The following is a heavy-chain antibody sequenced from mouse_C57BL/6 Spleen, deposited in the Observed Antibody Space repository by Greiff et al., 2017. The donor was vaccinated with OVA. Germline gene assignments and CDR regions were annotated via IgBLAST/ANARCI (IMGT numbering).Heavy chain of an antibody. Sequence: EVNVVESGGGLVKPGGSLKLSCAASGFTFSDYGMHWVRQAPEKGLEWVAYISSGSSTIYYADTVKGRFTISRDNAKNTLFLQMTSLRSEDTAMYYCARTTTVVANMDYWGQGTSVTVSS. CDR2: ISSGSSTI. J-gene: IGHJ4*01. D-gene: IGHD1-1*01. V-gene: IGHV5-17*01. CDR1: GFTFSDYG. CDR3: ARTTTVVANMDY.